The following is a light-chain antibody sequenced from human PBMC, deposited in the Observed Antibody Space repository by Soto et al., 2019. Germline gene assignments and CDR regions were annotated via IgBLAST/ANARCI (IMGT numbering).Light chain of an antibody. Sequence: EIVMTQSPATLSVSPGERATLSCRPSQSVSSNLAWYQQKPGQAPRLLIYGASTRATGIPARFSGSGSGTEFTLTITSLQPEDFATYYCQQTYSTPHTFGQGTRLEIK. CDR1: QSVSSN. CDR2: GAS. J-gene: IGKJ5*01. CDR3: QQTYSTPHT. V-gene: IGKV3-15*01.